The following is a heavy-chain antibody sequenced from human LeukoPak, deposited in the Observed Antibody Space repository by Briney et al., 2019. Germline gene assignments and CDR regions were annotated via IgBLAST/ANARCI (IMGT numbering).Heavy chain of an antibody. CDR1: GFTFDDYA. CDR2: ISWNSGSI. Sequence: GRSLRLSCAASGFTFDDYAMHWVRQAPGKGLEWVSGISWNSGSIGYADSVKGRFTISKDNAKNSLYLQMNSLRAEDTALYYCAKGSSSGWYDYWGQGTLVTVSS. CDR3: AKGSSSGWYDY. V-gene: IGHV3-9*01. D-gene: IGHD6-19*01. J-gene: IGHJ4*02.